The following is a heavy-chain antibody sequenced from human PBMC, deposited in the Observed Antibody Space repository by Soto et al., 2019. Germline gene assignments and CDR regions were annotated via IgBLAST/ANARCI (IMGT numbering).Heavy chain of an antibody. D-gene: IGHD1-26*01. CDR1: GGSISSSSYY. CDR3: AKGFGNYWAFDY. J-gene: IGHJ4*02. CDR2: IYYSGTT. Sequence: PSETLSLTCTVSGGSISSSSYYWGWIRQPPGKGLEWIGSIYYSGTTYYNPSLKSRVTISVDRSKNQFSLKLSSVTAAYTAVYYCAKGFGNYWAFDYWGQGTLVTVSS. V-gene: IGHV4-39*01.